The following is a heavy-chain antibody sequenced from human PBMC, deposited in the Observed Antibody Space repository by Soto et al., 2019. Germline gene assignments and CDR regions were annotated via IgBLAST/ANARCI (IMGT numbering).Heavy chain of an antibody. CDR1: GFTFSTSA. D-gene: IGHD6-13*01. J-gene: IGHJ4*02. CDR2: ISGSGNSA. CDR3: AKALPPGYSSSWPYYFDY. V-gene: IGHV3-23*01. Sequence: GVSLRLSCAASGFTFSTSAMSWVRQAPGKGLEWVSGISGSGNSAYYADSVQGRFTISRDNSKNTLYLQMNSLRAEDTAVYYCAKALPPGYSSSWPYYFDYWGQGTLVTVSS.